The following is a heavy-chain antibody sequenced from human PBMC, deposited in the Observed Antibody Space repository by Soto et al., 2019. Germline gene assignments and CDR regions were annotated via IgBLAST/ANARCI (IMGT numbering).Heavy chain of an antibody. CDR3: ARETTQSPLYYYYYYMDV. D-gene: IGHD4-17*01. CDR2: INHSGST. V-gene: IGHV4-34*01. J-gene: IGHJ6*03. CDR1: GGSFSGYY. Sequence: SETLSLTCAVYGGSFSGYYWIWIRQPPGKGLEWIGEINHSGSTNYNPSLKSRVTISVDTSKNQFSLKLSSVTAADTAVYYCARETTQSPLYYYYYYMDVWGKGTTVTVSS.